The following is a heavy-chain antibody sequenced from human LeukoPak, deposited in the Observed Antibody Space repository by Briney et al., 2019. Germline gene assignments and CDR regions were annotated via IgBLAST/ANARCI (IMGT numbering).Heavy chain of an antibody. CDR3: ARLRTVAARRYYYYGMDV. CDR2: VYYSGST. Sequence: SETLSLTCTVSGGSISSYYWSWIRQPPGKGLEWIGYVYYSGSTNYNPSLKGRVTISVDTSKNQFSLKLSSVTAADTAVYYCARLRTVAARRYYYYGMDVWGQGTTVTVSS. J-gene: IGHJ6*02. D-gene: IGHD6-19*01. CDR1: GGSISSYY. V-gene: IGHV4-59*08.